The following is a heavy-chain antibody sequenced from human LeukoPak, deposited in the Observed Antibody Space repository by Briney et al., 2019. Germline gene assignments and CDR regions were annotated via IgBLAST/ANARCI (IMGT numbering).Heavy chain of an antibody. CDR1: GGSISSGGYY. D-gene: IGHD3-16*02. Sequence: SQTLSLTCTVSGGSISSGGYYWSWIRQHPGKGLEWIGYIYYSGSTYYNPSLKSRVTISVDTSKNQFSLKLSSVTAADTAVYYCARGYPGPTKDGHPNPPNNWIDPWGQGTLVTVSS. CDR2: IYYSGST. CDR3: ARGYPGPTKDGHPNPPNNWIDP. V-gene: IGHV4-31*03. J-gene: IGHJ5*02.